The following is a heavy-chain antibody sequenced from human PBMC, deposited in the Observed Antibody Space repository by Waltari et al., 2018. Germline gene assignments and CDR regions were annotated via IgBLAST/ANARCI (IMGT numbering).Heavy chain of an antibody. J-gene: IGHJ4*02. CDR2: IYHSGST. CDR3: ARHKSSKIDY. CDR1: GDSLSSGYY. D-gene: IGHD1-26*01. V-gene: IGHV4-38-2*01. Sequence: QVQLQESGPGLVKPQETLSLTCAVSGDSLSSGYYWGWIRQPPGKGLEWIGSIYHSGSTYYNPSLKSRVTISVDTSKNQFSLKLSSVTAADTAVYYCARHKSSKIDYWGQGTLVTVSS.